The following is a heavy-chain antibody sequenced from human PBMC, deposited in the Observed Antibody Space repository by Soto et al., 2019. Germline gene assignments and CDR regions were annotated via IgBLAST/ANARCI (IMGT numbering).Heavy chain of an antibody. D-gene: IGHD1-26*01. Sequence: GGSLRLSCAASGFTFSSYSMNWVRQAPGKGLEWVSYISSSSSTIYYADSVKGRFTISRDNAKNSLYLQMNSLRAEDTAVYYCARGRELLLSWFDPWGQGTLVTVSS. CDR1: GFTFSSYS. CDR2: ISSSSSTI. V-gene: IGHV3-48*04. CDR3: ARGRELLLSWFDP. J-gene: IGHJ5*02.